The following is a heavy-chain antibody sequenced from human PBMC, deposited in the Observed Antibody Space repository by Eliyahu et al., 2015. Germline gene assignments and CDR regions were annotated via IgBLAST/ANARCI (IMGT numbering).Heavy chain of an antibody. Sequence: QVQLQDSGPGLVKPSETXSXXXXXSGFSXXSDFXWGWVRQPPGKGLEWIATIYHTGSTYYNPSLKNRVTISIDTSRNHFSLRLTSMTAADTAVYYCTRAPWGPWDDWGPGTLVAVSS. D-gene: IGHD1-26*01. CDR2: IYHTGST. CDR3: TRAPWGPWDD. CDR1: GFSXXSDFX. J-gene: IGHJ4*02. V-gene: IGHV4-38-2*01.